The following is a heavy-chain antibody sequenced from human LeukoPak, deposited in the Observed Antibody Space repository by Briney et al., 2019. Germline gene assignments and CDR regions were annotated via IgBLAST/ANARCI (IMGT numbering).Heavy chain of an antibody. CDR3: AKDHKSGCYDY. CDR2: IKEDGSEK. Sequence: GGSLRLSCAASEFNFSTYWMTWVRQAPGKGLEWVANIKEDGSEKNHLDSVKGRFTISRDNAKNSLYLHMNSLRAEDTAVYYCAKDHKSGCYDYWGPGTLVTVSS. J-gene: IGHJ4*02. V-gene: IGHV3-7*01. CDR1: EFNFSTYW. D-gene: IGHD6-19*01.